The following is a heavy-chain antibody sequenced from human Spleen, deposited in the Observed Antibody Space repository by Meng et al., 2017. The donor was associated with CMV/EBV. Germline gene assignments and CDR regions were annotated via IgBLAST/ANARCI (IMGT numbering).Heavy chain of an antibody. J-gene: IGHJ4*02. D-gene: IGHD3-10*01. Sequence: QVQLVESGGGVVQPGGSVRLSCAASGFTFSSYAMHWVRQAPGKGLEWVAVISYDGSNKYYADSVKGRFTISRDNSKNTLYLQMNSLRAEDTAVYYCASTTPWVRGTPPDYWGQGTLVTVSS. V-gene: IGHV3-30-3*01. CDR3: ASTTPWVRGTPPDY. CDR2: ISYDGSNK. CDR1: GFTFSSYA.